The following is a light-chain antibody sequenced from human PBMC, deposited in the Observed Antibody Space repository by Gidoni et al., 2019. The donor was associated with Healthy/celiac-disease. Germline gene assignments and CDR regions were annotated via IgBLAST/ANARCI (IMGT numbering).Light chain of an antibody. CDR3: QQYNNWNT. J-gene: IGKJ4*01. CDR2: GAS. V-gene: IGKV3D-15*01. Sequence: EIVMTQSPATLSVSPGERATLSCRASQRVSSNVAWYQQKPGQAPRLLIYGASTRATGIPARFSCSGSGTEFTLTISSQQSEDFAVYYCQQYNNWNTFGGGTKVEIK. CDR1: QRVSSN.